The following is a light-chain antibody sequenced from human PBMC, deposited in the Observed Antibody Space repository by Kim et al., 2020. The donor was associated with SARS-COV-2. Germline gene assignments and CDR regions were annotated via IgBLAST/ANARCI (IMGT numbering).Light chain of an antibody. CDR3: NSRDSNDNVV. V-gene: IGLV3-19*01. CDR1: SLRSYY. CDR2: GKN. J-gene: IGLJ2*01. Sequence: SSELTQDPAVSVALGQTVRITCQGDSLRSYYATCYQQKPGQAPILVIYGKNNRPSGIPDRFSGSSSGNTASLTIPGTQAGDEADYYCNSRDSNDNVVFGG.